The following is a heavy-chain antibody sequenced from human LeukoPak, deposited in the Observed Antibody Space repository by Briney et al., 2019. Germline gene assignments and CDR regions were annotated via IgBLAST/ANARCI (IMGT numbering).Heavy chain of an antibody. CDR2: INPNSGGT. V-gene: IGHV1-2*02. Sequence: ASVKVSCEASGYTFTGYQMHWVRQAPGEGLEWMGWINPNSGGTNYAQKFRGRVTMTRDTSISTADMELSRLRSDDTAVYYCARIGTSTDYWGQGALVTVSS. CDR1: GYTFTGYQ. J-gene: IGHJ4*02. CDR3: ARIGTSTDY. D-gene: IGHD4-11*01.